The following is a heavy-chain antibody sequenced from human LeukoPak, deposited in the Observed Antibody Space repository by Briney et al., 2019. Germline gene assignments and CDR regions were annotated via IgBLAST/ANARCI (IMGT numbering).Heavy chain of an antibody. CDR1: GYTFTGYY. Sequence: ASVKVSCKASGYTFTGYYMHWVRQAPGQGLEWMGGINPSGGSTSYAQKFQGRLTMTRDTSTSTVYMELSSLRSEDTAMYYCARLRFLEWLLDYWGQGTLVTVSS. CDR2: INPSGGST. J-gene: IGHJ4*02. CDR3: ARLRFLEWLLDY. D-gene: IGHD3-3*01. V-gene: IGHV1-46*01.